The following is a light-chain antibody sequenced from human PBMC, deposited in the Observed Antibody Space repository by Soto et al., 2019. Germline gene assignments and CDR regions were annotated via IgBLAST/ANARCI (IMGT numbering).Light chain of an antibody. CDR1: QSVTTN. J-gene: IGKJ5*01. CDR2: DAS. V-gene: IGKV3-15*01. Sequence: EIVMTQSPATLSVSPGERATLSCRASQSVTTNLAWYQQKPGQAPRLLIYDASTRATGIPARFSASGSGTDFTLTISSLQSEHFAVYYCQRYNNWPPITFGQGTRLGIK. CDR3: QRYNNWPPIT.